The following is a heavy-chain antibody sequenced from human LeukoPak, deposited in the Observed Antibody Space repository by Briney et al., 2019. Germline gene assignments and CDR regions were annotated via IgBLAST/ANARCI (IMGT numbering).Heavy chain of an antibody. V-gene: IGHV4-39*07. CDR1: GGSISSSGYY. D-gene: IGHD3-22*01. CDR2: INHSGST. J-gene: IGHJ3*02. CDR3: ARYGDSSGRRAFDI. Sequence: SETLSLTCTVSGGSISSSGYYWGWIRQPPGKGLEWIGEINHSGSTNYNPSLKSRVTISVDTSKNQFSLKLSSVTAADTAVYYCARYGDSSGRRAFDIWGQGTMVTVSS.